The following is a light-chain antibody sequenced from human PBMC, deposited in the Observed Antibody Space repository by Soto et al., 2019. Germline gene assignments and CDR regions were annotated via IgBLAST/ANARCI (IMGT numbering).Light chain of an antibody. CDR3: QQSYSTPWT. CDR1: QSISSY. V-gene: IGKV1-39*01. CDR2: AAS. Sequence: DIHVTPSPCSLSASVGDRVTITCRASQSISSYLNWYQQKPGKAPKLLIYAASSLQSGVPSRFSGSGSGTDFTLTISSLQPEDFATYYCQQSYSTPWTFGQGTKVDIK. J-gene: IGKJ1*01.